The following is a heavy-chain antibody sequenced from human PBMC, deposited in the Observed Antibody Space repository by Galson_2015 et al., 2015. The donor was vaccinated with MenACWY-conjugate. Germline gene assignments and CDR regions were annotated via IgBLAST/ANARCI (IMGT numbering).Heavy chain of an antibody. CDR2: IYHSGST. J-gene: IGHJ2*01. V-gene: IGHV4-4*02. Sequence: ETLSLTCAVSGGSISSSNWWSWVRQPPGKGLEWIGEIYHSGSTNYNPSLKSRVTISVDKSKNQFSLKLSSVTAADTAVYYCAREELTYYDSSGYYTGYFDLWGRGTLVTVSS. CDR1: GGSISSSNW. CDR3: AREELTYYDSSGYYTGYFDL. D-gene: IGHD3-22*01.